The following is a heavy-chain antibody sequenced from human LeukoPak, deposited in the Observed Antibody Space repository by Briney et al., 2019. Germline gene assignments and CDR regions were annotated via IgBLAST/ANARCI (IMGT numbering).Heavy chain of an antibody. D-gene: IGHD1-26*01. CDR1: GFTFSSYE. Sequence: GGSLRLSCAASGFTFSSYEMNWVRQAPGKGLEWVSSISSSSSYIYYADSVKGRFTISRDNAKNSLYLQMNSLRAEDTAVYYCARPRVGATGWFDPWGQGTLVTASS. CDR2: ISSSSSYI. J-gene: IGHJ5*02. CDR3: ARPRVGATGWFDP. V-gene: IGHV3-21*01.